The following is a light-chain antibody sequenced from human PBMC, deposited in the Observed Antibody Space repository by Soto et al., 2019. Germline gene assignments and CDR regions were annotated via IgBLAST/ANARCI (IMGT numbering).Light chain of an antibody. Sequence: DIQMTQSPSSLSASVVDRVTITCQASQDISNYLNWYQQKPGKAPKLLIYKASSLEGGVSSRFSGSGSGTDFTLTISSLQPEDFATYYCQQSYSTPPITFGQGTRLEIK. V-gene: IGKV1-39*01. CDR1: QDISNY. CDR2: KAS. J-gene: IGKJ5*01. CDR3: QQSYSTPPIT.